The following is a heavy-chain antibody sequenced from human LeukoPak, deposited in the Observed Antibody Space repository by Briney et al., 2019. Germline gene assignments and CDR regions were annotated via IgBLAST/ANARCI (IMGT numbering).Heavy chain of an antibody. Sequence: SETLSLTCTVSGGSISSYYWGWIRQPPGKGLEWIGSIYHSGSTYYNPSLKSRVTISVDTSKNQFSLKLSSVTAADTAVYYCARVGSGSYYWYFDLWGRGTLVTVSS. J-gene: IGHJ2*01. CDR2: IYHSGST. V-gene: IGHV4-38-2*02. CDR3: ARVGSGSYYWYFDL. D-gene: IGHD1-26*01. CDR1: GGSISSYY.